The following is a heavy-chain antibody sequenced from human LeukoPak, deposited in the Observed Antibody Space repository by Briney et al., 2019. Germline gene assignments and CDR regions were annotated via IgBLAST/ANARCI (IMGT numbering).Heavy chain of an antibody. D-gene: IGHD6-13*01. CDR3: ARDGAYSSSWVWFDP. V-gene: IGHV3-48*03. CDR1: GFTFSSYE. Sequence: PGGSLRLSCAASGFTFSSYEMNWVRQAPGKGLEWVSYISSSGSTIYYADSVKGRFTISRDNAKNSLYLQMNSLRAEDTAVYYCARDGAYSSSWVWFDPWGQGTLVTVFS. CDR2: ISSSGSTI. J-gene: IGHJ5*02.